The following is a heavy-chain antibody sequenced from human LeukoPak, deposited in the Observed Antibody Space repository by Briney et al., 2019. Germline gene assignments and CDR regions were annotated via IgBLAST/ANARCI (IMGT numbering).Heavy chain of an antibody. V-gene: IGHV5-51*01. J-gene: IGHJ5*02. CDR3: ARPARQRGYSGYDGWFDP. D-gene: IGHD5-12*01. Sequence: GESLKISCKGSGYSFSSYWIGWVRQMPGKGLEWMGNIYPGDSDTRYSPSFQGQVTISADKSISTAYLQWSSLKASDTAMYYCARPARQRGYSGYDGWFDPWGQGTLVTVSS. CDR2: IYPGDSDT. CDR1: GYSFSSYW.